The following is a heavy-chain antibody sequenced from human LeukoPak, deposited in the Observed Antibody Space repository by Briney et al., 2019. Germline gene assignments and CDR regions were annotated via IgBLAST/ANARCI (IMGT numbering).Heavy chain of an antibody. J-gene: IGHJ4*02. V-gene: IGHV3-74*01. CDR2: INSDGSTT. D-gene: IGHD3-10*01. CDR1: GFTFITYW. Sequence: GGSLRLSCAASGFTFITYWMHWVRQAPGKGLVWVSSINSDGSTTTYADSAKGRFTISRDNAKNMVYLQMNSLRAEDTAVYYCARAFGSGSQVINYFDFWGQGTLVTVSS. CDR3: ARAFGSGSQVINYFDF.